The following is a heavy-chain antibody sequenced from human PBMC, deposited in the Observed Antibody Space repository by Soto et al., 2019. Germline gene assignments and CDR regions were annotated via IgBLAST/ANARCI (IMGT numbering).Heavy chain of an antibody. CDR3: ARDNDATPNWLDP. J-gene: IGHJ5*02. CDR1: GGTFSSDA. V-gene: IGHV1-69*12. D-gene: IGHD2-8*01. Sequence: QVQLVQSGAEVKKPGSSVKVSCKASGGTFSSDAISWVRQAPGQGLEWMGGIIPFFGTTDYAQKFQGRVTLTADESTSTADMELSSLRSEDTAVYYCARDNDATPNWLDPWGQGTVVTVSS. CDR2: IIPFFGTT.